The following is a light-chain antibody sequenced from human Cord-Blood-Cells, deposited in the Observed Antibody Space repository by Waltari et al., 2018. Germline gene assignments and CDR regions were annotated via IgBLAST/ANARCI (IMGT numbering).Light chain of an antibody. V-gene: IGLV2-11*01. Sequence: QSALTQPRSVSGSPGQSVTISCTGTSSDVGGYNYVSWYQQHPGKAPKLMIYDVSKRPSGVPDRFSGSKSGNTASLTISGLQAEDEAEYDCCSYAGSYTYVFGTGTKVTVL. J-gene: IGLJ1*01. CDR2: DVS. CDR1: SSDVGGYNY. CDR3: CSYAGSYTYV.